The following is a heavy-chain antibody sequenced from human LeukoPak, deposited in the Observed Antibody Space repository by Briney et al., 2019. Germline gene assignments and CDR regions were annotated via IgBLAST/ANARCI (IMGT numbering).Heavy chain of an antibody. CDR3: ARGSGWYYY. CDR1: GGSISSHY. V-gene: IGHV4-59*11. CDR2: IYYSGNT. J-gene: IGHJ4*02. D-gene: IGHD6-19*01. Sequence: SETLSLTCTVSGGSISSHYWSWVRQPPGKGLEWIGYIYYSGNTNYNPSLKSRVTISVDASKNQFSLNLTSVTAADTAVYYCARGSGWYYYWGQGTLVTVSS.